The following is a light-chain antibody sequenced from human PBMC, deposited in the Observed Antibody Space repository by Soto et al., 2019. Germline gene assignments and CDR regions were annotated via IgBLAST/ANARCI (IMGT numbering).Light chain of an antibody. CDR1: QGISTY. J-gene: IGKJ1*01. CDR3: QKYNTAPWT. V-gene: IGKV1-27*01. CDR2: AAS. Sequence: DIQMTQSPSSLSASVGDRVTITCRASQGISTYLAWYQQKPGKVPSLLIFAASTLQSGVPSRFSGSGSGTDFTLTISSLPPEDVATYYCQKYNTAPWTFGQGTKVEIK.